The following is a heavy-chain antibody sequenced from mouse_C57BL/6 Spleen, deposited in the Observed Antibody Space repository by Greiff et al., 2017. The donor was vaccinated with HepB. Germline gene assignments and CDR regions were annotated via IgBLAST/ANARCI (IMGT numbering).Heavy chain of an antibody. CDR2: IRSKSNNYAT. Sequence: EVKLMESGGGLVQPKGSLKLSCAASGFSFNTYAMNWVRQAPGKGLEWVARIRSKSNNYATYYADSVKDRFTISRDDSESMLYLQMNNLKTEDTAMYYCVREGLYYDDYWGQGTTLTVSS. CDR3: VREGLYYDDY. J-gene: IGHJ2*01. V-gene: IGHV10-1*01. CDR1: GFSFNTYA. D-gene: IGHD2-4*01.